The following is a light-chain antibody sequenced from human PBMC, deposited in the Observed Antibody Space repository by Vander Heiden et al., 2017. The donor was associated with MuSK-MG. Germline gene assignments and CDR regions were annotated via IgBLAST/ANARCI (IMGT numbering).Light chain of an antibody. CDR2: GAS. Sequence: EIVMTPSPASLSVSPGERATLSCRASQSVSSNLAWYQQKPGQAPRLLIYGASTRATGIPARFSGSGSGTEFTLTISSLQSEDFAVYYCQQYNNWPPVTFGGGTKVEIK. J-gene: IGKJ4*01. CDR1: QSVSSN. V-gene: IGKV3-15*01. CDR3: QQYNNWPPVT.